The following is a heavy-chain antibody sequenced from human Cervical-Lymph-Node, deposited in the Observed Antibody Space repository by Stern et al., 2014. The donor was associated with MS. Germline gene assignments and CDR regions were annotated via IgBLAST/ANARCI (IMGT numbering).Heavy chain of an antibody. CDR3: ARDRGSYSDY. D-gene: IGHD1-26*01. J-gene: IGHJ4*02. CDR1: GYTFTAYF. CDR2: ISPKTGSA. V-gene: IGHV1-2*02. Sequence: QMQLVPSGAEVERPGASVKVSCKASGYTFTAYFLHWVRQAPGQGLEWMGWISPKTGSATSAQKFQDRVTMTRDTSINTGYMEVSSLRSDDTAVYYCARDRGSYSDYWGQGTLVAVSS.